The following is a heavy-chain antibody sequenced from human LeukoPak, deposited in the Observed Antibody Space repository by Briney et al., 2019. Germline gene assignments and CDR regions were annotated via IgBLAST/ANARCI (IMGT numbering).Heavy chain of an antibody. D-gene: IGHD2-8*01. V-gene: IGHV3-48*01. CDR3: ARDSVYAFDS. J-gene: IGHJ5*01. CDR2: ISSSSSTI. CDR1: GFTFSSHS. Sequence: GGSLRLSCAASGFTFSSHSMNWVRQAPGKGLEWVSYISSSSSTIFYTDSVKGRFTISRDNAKNSLYLQMNSLSAEDTAVYYCARDSVYAFDSWGQGTLVTVSS.